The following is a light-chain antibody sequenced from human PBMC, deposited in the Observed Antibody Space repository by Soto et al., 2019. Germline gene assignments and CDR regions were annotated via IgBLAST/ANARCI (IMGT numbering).Light chain of an antibody. Sequence: EIVLTQSPGTLSLSPGERATLSCRASQSVSSSYLAWYQQKPGQAPRLLIYGASSRATGIPDRFSGSWSGTDFTLTITRLEAEDFAVYYCQHYRSSFGGGTKVEIK. J-gene: IGKJ4*01. CDR2: GAS. V-gene: IGKV3-20*01. CDR1: QSVSSSY. CDR3: QHYRSS.